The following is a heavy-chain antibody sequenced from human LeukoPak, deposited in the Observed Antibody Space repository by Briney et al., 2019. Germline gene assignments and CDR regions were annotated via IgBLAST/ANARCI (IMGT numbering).Heavy chain of an antibody. CDR3: TTAGEQWLFY. Sequence: GGSLRLSCAASGFTFNNAWMSWVRQAPGKGLEWVGRIKSKTEGGTTDYAAPVKGRFTISRDDSKNMVYLQMNSLKTEDTAVYYCTTAGEQWLFYWGQGTLVTVSS. CDR2: IKSKTEGGTT. V-gene: IGHV3-15*01. CDR1: GFTFNNAW. D-gene: IGHD6-19*01. J-gene: IGHJ4*02.